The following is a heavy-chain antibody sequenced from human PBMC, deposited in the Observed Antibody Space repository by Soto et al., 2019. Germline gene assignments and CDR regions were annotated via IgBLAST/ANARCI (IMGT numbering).Heavy chain of an antibody. CDR3: AREVTVASYSFDF. CDR2: IIPIFNSA. V-gene: IGHV1-69*01. J-gene: IGHJ4*02. CDR1: GGTSNNYA. Sequence: QVQLVQSGAEVKRPGSSVKVSCKASGGTSNNYALSWVRQAPGQGLEWVGGIIPIFNSANYAQKFQGRVTITADDSTSTAYMELRSLRPDDTAVYYCAREVTVASYSFDFWGQGTLVTVSS. D-gene: IGHD5-12*01.